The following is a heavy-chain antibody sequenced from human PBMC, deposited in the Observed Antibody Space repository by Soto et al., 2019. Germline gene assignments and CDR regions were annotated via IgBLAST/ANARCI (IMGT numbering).Heavy chain of an antibody. CDR1: GFTFSSYS. Sequence: VQLVESGGGLVQPAGSLRLTCAASGFTFSSYSMNWVRQTPGKGLEWVSYISSSSSSIYYADSVKGRFTISRDNDKDSVYVQYNTLRAEDTAVYYCARVESRKASRNGYWRERTL. V-gene: IGHV3-48*01. D-gene: IGHD1-1*01. CDR2: ISSSSSSI. CDR3: ARVESRKASRNGY. J-gene: IGHJ4*02.